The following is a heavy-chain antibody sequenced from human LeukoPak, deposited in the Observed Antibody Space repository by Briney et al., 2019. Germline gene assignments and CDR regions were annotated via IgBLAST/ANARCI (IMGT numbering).Heavy chain of an antibody. CDR1: GGSISTYY. J-gene: IGHJ5*02. CDR2: IYYSGST. V-gene: IGHV4-59*08. Sequence: SETLSLSCTVSGGSISTYYLSWIRQPPGKGLEWIGLIYYSGSTNYNPSLKSRITISVDTPSTELSLKSRSVTAADTAVYYCARQSLGPSRSGTSNNWFDTWGQGTLVTVSS. D-gene: IGHD3-10*01. CDR3: ARQSLGPSRSGTSNNWFDT.